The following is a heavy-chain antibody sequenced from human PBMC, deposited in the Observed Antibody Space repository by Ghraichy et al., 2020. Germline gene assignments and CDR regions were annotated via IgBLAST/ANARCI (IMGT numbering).Heavy chain of an antibody. CDR3: ARGITMIVVVTSKTDYFDY. Sequence: SETLSLTCAVYGGSFSGYYWSWIRQPPGKGLEWIGEINHSGSTNYNPSLKSRVTISVDTSKNQFSLKLSSVTAADTAVYYCARGITMIVVVTSKTDYFDYWGQGTLVTVSS. CDR2: INHSGST. CDR1: GGSFSGYY. V-gene: IGHV4-34*01. D-gene: IGHD3-22*01. J-gene: IGHJ4*02.